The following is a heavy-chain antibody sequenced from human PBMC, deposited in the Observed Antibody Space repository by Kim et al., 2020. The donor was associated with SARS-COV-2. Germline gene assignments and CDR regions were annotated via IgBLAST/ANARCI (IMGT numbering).Heavy chain of an antibody. CDR3: ARANIGYSYYFDY. Sequence: GGSLRLSCAASGFTFSSYSMNWVRQAPGKGLEWVSSISSSSSYIYYADSVKGRFTISRDNAKNSLYLQMNSLRAEDTAVYYCARANIGYSYYFDYWGQGTLVTVSS. J-gene: IGHJ4*02. CDR2: ISSSSSYI. V-gene: IGHV3-21*01. D-gene: IGHD5-18*01. CDR1: GFTFSSYS.